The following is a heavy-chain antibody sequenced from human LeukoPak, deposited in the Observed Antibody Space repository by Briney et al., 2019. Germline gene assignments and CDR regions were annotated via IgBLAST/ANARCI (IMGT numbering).Heavy chain of an antibody. V-gene: IGHV1-18*01. CDR1: GYTFTSYG. D-gene: IGHD3-10*01. CDR3: ARDHGLWFVLYYMDV. J-gene: IGHJ6*03. CDR2: ISAYNGNT. Sequence: RASVKVSCKASGYTFTSYGISWVRQAPGQGLEWMGWISAYNGNTNYAQKLQGRVTMTTDTSTSTAYMELRSLRSEDTAVYYCARDHGLWFVLYYMDVWGKGTTVTVSS.